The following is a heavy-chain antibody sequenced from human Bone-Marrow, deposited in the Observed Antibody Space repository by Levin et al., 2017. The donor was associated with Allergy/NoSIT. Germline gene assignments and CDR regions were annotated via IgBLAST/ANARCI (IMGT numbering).Heavy chain of an antibody. D-gene: IGHD3-3*01. V-gene: IGHV4-39*07. CDR1: GGSISSSSYY. J-gene: IGHJ5*02. Sequence: KPSETLSLTCTVSGGSISSSSYYWGWIRQPPGKGLEWIGSIYYSGSTYYNPSLKSRVTISVDTSKNQFSLKLSSVTAADTAVYYCARRAQVVIIMRGHTAETKLWFDPWGQGTLVTVSS. CDR3: ARRAQVVIIMRGHTAETKLWFDP. CDR2: IYYSGST.